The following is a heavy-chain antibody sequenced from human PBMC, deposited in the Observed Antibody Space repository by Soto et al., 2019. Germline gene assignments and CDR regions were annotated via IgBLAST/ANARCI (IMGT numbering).Heavy chain of an antibody. CDR2: ISDSGATT. CDR1: GFPFGENA. D-gene: IGHD6-19*01. CDR3: AKEDTTSGSLDY. J-gene: IGHJ4*02. V-gene: IGHV3-23*01. Sequence: GSLRLSCAASGFPFGENAMSWARQAPGKGLEWVSGISDSGATTYYADSVRGRFTISRDNSKNTLYLQMKSLRAEDSASYYCAKEDTTSGSLDYWGQGXLVTVSS.